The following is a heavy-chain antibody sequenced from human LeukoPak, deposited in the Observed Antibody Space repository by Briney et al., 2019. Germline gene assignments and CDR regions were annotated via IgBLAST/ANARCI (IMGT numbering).Heavy chain of an antibody. Sequence: GGSLRLSCAASGFTFSSYGMHWVRQAPGKGLEWVAVISYDGSNKYYADSVKGRFTISRDNSKNTLYPQMNSLRAEDTAVYYCASKLAGYWGQGTLVTVSS. CDR2: ISYDGSNK. J-gene: IGHJ4*02. CDR1: GFTFSSYG. D-gene: IGHD4-23*01. CDR3: ASKLAGY. V-gene: IGHV3-30*03.